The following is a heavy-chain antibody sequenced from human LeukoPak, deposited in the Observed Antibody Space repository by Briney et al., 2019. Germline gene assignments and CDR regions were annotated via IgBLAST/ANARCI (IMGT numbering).Heavy chain of an antibody. J-gene: IGHJ4*02. D-gene: IGHD4-17*01. CDR2: LNSSGRNI. CDR1: GFTFRTYA. V-gene: IGHV3-48*03. Sequence: GGALRLSCTGSGFTFRTYAFSWVRPAPGKGRAGVSYLNSSGRNIDYADSVKGRFTISRDNAKNSLYLQMNRLRAEDTAVYYCARVYGDPSYYFDYWGQGTLVTVSS. CDR3: ARVYGDPSYYFDY.